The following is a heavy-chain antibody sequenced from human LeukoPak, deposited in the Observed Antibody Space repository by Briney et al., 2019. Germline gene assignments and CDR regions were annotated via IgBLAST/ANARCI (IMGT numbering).Heavy chain of an antibody. CDR1: GFTFSSYW. Sequence: PGGSLRLSCAASGFTFSSYWMHWVRQAPGKGLVWVSRINSDGSSTSYADSVKGRFTISRDNAKNTLYLQMNSLRAEDTAVYYCARDQDYYDSSGYPGFWGQGTLVTVSS. J-gene: IGHJ4*02. D-gene: IGHD3-22*01. V-gene: IGHV3-74*01. CDR2: INSDGSST. CDR3: ARDQDYYDSSGYPGF.